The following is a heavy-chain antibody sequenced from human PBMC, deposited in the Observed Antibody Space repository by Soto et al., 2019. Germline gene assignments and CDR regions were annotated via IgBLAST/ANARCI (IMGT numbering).Heavy chain of an antibody. CDR3: VGLRSRSYYYYGMDV. CDR2: ISSSSSYI. CDR1: GFTFSSYS. J-gene: IGHJ6*02. D-gene: IGHD5-12*01. V-gene: IGHV3-21*01. Sequence: GGSLRLSCAASGFTFSSYSMNWVRQAPGKGLEWVSSISSSSSYIYYADSVKGRFTISRDNAKNSLYLQMNSLRAEDTAVYYCVGLRSRSYYYYGMDVWGQGTTVTVSS.